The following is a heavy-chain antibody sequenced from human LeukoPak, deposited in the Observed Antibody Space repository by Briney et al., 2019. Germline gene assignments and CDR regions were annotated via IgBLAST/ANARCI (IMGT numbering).Heavy chain of an antibody. J-gene: IGHJ5*02. D-gene: IGHD3-3*01. CDR3: ARVTTTYYDFWSEFDP. V-gene: IGHV1-18*01. Sequence: GASVKVSCKASGYTFTSYGISWVRQAPGQGLEWMGWISAYNGNTNYAQKFQGRVTMTRNTSISTAYMELSSLRSEDTAVYYCARVTTTYYDFWSEFDPWGQGTLVTVSS. CDR2: ISAYNGNT. CDR1: GYTFTSYG.